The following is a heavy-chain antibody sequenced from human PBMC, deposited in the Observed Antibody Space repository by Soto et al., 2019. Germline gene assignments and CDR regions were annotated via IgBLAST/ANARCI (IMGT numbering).Heavy chain of an antibody. CDR3: ARGGGYCSGGSCYPTLGYYYGMDV. V-gene: IGHV4-59*01. Sequence: SETLSLTCTVSGGSISSYYWSWIRQPPGKGLEWIGYIYYSGSTNYNPSLKSRVTISVDTSKNKFSLKLSPVTAADTAVYYCARGGGYCSGGSCYPTLGYYYGMDVWGQGTTVTVSS. D-gene: IGHD2-15*01. CDR1: GGSISSYY. CDR2: IYYSGST. J-gene: IGHJ6*02.